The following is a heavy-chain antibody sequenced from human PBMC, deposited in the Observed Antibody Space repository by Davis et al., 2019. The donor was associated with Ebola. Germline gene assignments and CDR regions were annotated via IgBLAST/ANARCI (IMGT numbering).Heavy chain of an antibody. D-gene: IGHD3-22*01. CDR2: IYYSGST. CDR3: ARDLWYDSSGYDYYFYMDV. J-gene: IGHJ6*03. V-gene: IGHV4-31*03. CDR1: GGSISRGGSY. Sequence: PSETLSLTCTVSGGSISRGGSYWTWIRQHPGKGLEWIGYIYYSGSTYYKPSLKSRVTISLDTSKNQFSLNLYSVTAADTAVYYCARDLWYDSSGYDYYFYMDVWGKGTTVTVSS.